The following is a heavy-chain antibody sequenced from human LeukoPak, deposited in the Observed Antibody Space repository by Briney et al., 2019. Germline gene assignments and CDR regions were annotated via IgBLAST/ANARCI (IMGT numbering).Heavy chain of an antibody. CDR2: ISDSGNT. Sequence: GGSLRLSCAASGFTFSDYYMSWVRQAPGKGLEWVSAISDSGNTYHADSVKGRFTISRDSSKNTLFLQMNRLRPEDAAVYYCAKAPVTTCRGAYCYPFDYWGQGNLVTVSS. CDR3: AKAPVTTCRGAYCYPFDY. CDR1: GFTFSDYY. J-gene: IGHJ4*02. V-gene: IGHV3-23*01. D-gene: IGHD2-21*01.